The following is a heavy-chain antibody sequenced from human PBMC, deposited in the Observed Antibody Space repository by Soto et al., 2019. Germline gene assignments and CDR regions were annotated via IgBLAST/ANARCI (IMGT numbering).Heavy chain of an antibody. CDR2: IYYSGST. CDR3: ARPGVYQLLFSPHYYYYYMDV. Sequence: QLQLQESGPGLVKPSETLSLTCTVSGGSISSSSYYWGWIRQPPGKGLEWIGSIYYSGSTYYNPSLKSRVTISVDTSKNQFSLKLSSVTAADTAVYYCARPGVYQLLFSPHYYYYYMDVWGKGTTVTVSS. D-gene: IGHD2-2*01. CDR1: GGSISSSSYY. J-gene: IGHJ6*03. V-gene: IGHV4-39*01.